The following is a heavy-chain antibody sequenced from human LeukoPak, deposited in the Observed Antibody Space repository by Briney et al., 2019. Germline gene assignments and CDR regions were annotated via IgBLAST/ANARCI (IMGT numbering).Heavy chain of an antibody. Sequence: SETLSLTCTVSGGSISSSNYYWGRLRQPPGKGLEWIGSIYYSGSTSYNPSLKSRVTISVDTSKNQFSLKLSSVTAADTAVYYCARNFSSGWFDYWGQGTLVTVSS. CDR3: ARNFSSGWFDY. CDR1: GGSISSSNYY. D-gene: IGHD6-19*01. J-gene: IGHJ4*02. V-gene: IGHV4-39*07. CDR2: IYYSGST.